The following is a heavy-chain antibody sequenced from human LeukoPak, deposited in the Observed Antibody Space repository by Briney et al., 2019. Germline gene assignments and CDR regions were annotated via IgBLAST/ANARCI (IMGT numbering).Heavy chain of an antibody. CDR1: GFTVSNNY. CDR3: AQALSSSGYGPLGLY. J-gene: IGHJ4*02. D-gene: IGHD5-12*01. V-gene: IGHV3-53*01. Sequence: GGSLRLSCAASGFTVSNNYLSWVRQAPGKGLEWVSVIYGGGNTYYADSVKGRFTISRDNFKNTLYLQMNSLRAEDTAVYYCAQALSSSGYGPLGLYWGQGTLVTVSS. CDR2: IYGGGNT.